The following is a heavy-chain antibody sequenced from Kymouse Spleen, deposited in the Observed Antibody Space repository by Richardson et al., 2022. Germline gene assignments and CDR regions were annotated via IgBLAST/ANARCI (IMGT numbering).Heavy chain of an antibody. Sequence: EVQLVESGGGLVKPGGSLRLSCAASGFTFSNAWMSWVRQAPGKGLEWVGRIKSKTDGGTTDYAAPVKGRFTISRDDSKNTLYLQMNSLKTEDTAVYYCTTLLWFGELYFDYWGQGTLVTVSS. J-gene: IGHJ4*02. CDR2: IKSKTDGGTT. CDR3: TTLLWFGELYFDY. CDR1: GFTFSNAW. D-gene: IGHD3-10*01. V-gene: IGHV3-15*01.